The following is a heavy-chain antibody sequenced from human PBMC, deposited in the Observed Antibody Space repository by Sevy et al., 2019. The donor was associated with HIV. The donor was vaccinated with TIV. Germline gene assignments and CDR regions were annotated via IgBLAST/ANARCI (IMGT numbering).Heavy chain of an antibody. D-gene: IGHD3-22*01. Sequence: GGSLRLSCAASGFTFSNAWMSWVRQAPGKGLEWVGRIKSKTDGGTTDYAAPVKGRFTISRDDSKNTLYLQMNSLKTEDTAVYYCTTHHEYDSSGYYFDYWGQGTLVTVSS. CDR3: TTHHEYDSSGYYFDY. V-gene: IGHV3-15*01. CDR1: GFTFSNAW. CDR2: IKSKTDGGTT. J-gene: IGHJ4*02.